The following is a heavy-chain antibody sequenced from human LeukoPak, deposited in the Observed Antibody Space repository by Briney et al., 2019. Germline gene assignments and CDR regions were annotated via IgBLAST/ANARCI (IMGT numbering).Heavy chain of an antibody. CDR2: ISSSGSTI. CDR3: ARREAYIVVVPAARGS. D-gene: IGHD2-2*01. CDR1: GYSISSGYY. J-gene: IGHJ4*02. Sequence: LSLTCTVSGYSISSGYYWGWIRQPPGKGLEWVSYISSSGSTIYYADSVKGRFTISRDNAKNSLYLQMNSLRAEDTAVYYCARREAYIVVVPAARGSGGQGTRDRLL. V-gene: IGHV3-11*01.